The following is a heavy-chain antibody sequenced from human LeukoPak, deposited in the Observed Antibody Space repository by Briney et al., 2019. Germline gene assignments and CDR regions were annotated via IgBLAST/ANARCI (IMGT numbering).Heavy chain of an antibody. CDR3: ARERPPLGLLLRSAFDI. J-gene: IGHJ3*02. CDR2: ITLYSDTT. CDR1: GGSISSGDHY. V-gene: IGHV4-30-4*01. D-gene: IGHD3-22*01. Sequence: SETLSLTCSVSGGSISSGDHYWTWIRQPPGGGLEWMGFITLYSDTTSYNPSLKSRVTISVDTSKNQFSLKLSSVTAADTAVYYCARERPPLGLLLRSAFDIWGQGTMVTVSS.